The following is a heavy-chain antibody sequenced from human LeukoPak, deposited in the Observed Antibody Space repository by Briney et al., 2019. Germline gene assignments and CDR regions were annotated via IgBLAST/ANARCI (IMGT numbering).Heavy chain of an antibody. Sequence: GGSLRLSCAASGFIFTKYWMSWVRQAPGKGREWVANIKQDGSEKHYVDSLKGRFTISRDNAKNSLFLQMNSLRAEDTAVYYCARDLIVGTTYFDYWGQGTLVTVSS. V-gene: IGHV3-7*01. CDR1: GFIFTKYW. CDR2: IKQDGSEK. D-gene: IGHD1-26*01. J-gene: IGHJ4*02. CDR3: ARDLIVGTTYFDY.